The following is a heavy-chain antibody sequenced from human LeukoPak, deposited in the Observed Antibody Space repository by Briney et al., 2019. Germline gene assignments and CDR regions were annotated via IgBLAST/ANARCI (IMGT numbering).Heavy chain of an antibody. Sequence: GGSLRLSCAASGFTFSSYSMNWVRQAPGKGLEWVSSISSSSSYIYYADSVKGRFTISRDNAKNSLYLQMNSLRAEDVALYYCAKGRGTQQLAALDFWGQGTRVTVSS. V-gene: IGHV3-21*04. CDR2: ISSSSSYI. D-gene: IGHD6-13*01. CDR3: AKGRGTQQLAALDF. CDR1: GFTFSSYS. J-gene: IGHJ4*02.